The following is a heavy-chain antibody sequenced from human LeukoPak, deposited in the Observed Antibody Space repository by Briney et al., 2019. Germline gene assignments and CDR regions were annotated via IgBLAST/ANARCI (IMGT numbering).Heavy chain of an antibody. V-gene: IGHV1-46*01. CDR3: ARDQEGFDY. CDR1: GYTFTSNY. J-gene: IGHJ4*02. CDR2: IYPRDGST. Sequence: ASVKVSCKASGYTFTSNYIHWVRQAPGRGLEWMGMIYPRDGSTSYAQKFQGRVTVTRDTSTSTVHMKLSGLRSEDTAVYYCARDQEGFDYWGQGTLVTVSS.